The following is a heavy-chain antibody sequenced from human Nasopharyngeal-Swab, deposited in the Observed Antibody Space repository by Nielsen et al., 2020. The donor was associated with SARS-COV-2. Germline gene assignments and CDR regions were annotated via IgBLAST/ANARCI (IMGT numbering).Heavy chain of an antibody. J-gene: IGHJ6*02. V-gene: IGHV3-23*01. CDR3: AKGGYSLSWYEAPYYYYYYGMDV. CDR1: GFTFSSYA. Sequence: GGSLRLSCAASGFTFSSYAMSWVRQAPGKGLEWVSAISGSGGSTYYADSVKGRFTISRDNSKNTMYLQMNSLRAEDTAVYYCAKGGYSLSWYEAPYYYYYYGMDVWGQGTTVTVSS. CDR2: ISGSGGST. D-gene: IGHD6-13*01.